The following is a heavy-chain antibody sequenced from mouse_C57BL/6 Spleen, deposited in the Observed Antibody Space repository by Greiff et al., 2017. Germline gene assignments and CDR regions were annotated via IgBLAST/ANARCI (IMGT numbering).Heavy chain of an antibody. Sequence: QVQLQQPGAELVRPGTSVKLSCKASGYTFTSYWMHWVKPRPGQGLEWIGVIDPSDSYTNYNQKFKGKATLTVDTSSSTAYMQLSSLTSEDSAVYYCASYSQFAYWGQGTLVTVSA. CDR1: GYTFTSYW. D-gene: IGHD2-12*01. J-gene: IGHJ3*01. CDR3: ASYSQFAY. CDR2: IDPSDSYT. V-gene: IGHV1-59*01.